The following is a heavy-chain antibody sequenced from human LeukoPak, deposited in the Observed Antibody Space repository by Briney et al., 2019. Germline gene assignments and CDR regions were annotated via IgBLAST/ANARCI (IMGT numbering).Heavy chain of an antibody. Sequence: GGSLRLSCAASGFTFSAYGVHWVRQPPGKGLEWVAVISYDGNYKNYADSVKGRFTISRDNSNNTLYLHMNSLGAGDTAVYYCMKDRGGSTYYPFLSYFFDYWGQGALVTVSS. CDR1: GFTFSAYG. CDR2: ISYDGNYK. V-gene: IGHV3-30*18. J-gene: IGHJ4*02. D-gene: IGHD2-15*01. CDR3: MKDRGGSTYYPFLSYFFDY.